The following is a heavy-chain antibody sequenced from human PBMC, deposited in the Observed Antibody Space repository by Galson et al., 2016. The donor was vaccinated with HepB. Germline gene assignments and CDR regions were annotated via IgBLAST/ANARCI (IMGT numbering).Heavy chain of an antibody. CDR3: ARVSGESGPDY. J-gene: IGHJ4*02. CDR1: GFIVSTNY. CDR2: INSDGSDT. V-gene: IGHV3-74*01. D-gene: IGHD3-10*01. Sequence: SLRLSCAASGFIVSTNYMSWVRQAPGKGLVWVSHINSDGSDTSYADSVKGRFSISRDNSKNTLYLQMNSLRAEDTAVYYCARVSGESGPDYWGQGTLVTVSS.